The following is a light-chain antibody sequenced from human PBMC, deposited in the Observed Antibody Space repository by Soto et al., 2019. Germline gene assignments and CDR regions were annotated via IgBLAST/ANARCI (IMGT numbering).Light chain of an antibody. V-gene: IGKV1-39*01. CDR1: QSISYY. Sequence: DLQMTQSPFSLSAPVGVRVTITCRASQSISYYLNWYQQKQGKAPKLLIYAAATLQSGVPSRFSGSGSGTDFTLTISSRQPEDSESYYSHQRYGPPSIFGQGTRLDIK. CDR3: HQRYGPPSI. CDR2: AAA. J-gene: IGKJ5*01.